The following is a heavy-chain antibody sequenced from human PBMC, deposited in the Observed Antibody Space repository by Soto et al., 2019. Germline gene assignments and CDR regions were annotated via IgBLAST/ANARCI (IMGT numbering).Heavy chain of an antibody. V-gene: IGHV1-69*01. CDR3: ARVPPEPIFGVVYGMDV. CDR1: GGTFSSYA. Sequence: QVPLVQSGAEVKKPGSSVKVSCKASGGTFSSYAISWVRQAPGQGLEWMGGIIPIFGTANYAQKFQGRVTITADESTSTAYMELSSLRSEDTAVYYCARVPPEPIFGVVYGMDVWGQGTTVTVSS. D-gene: IGHD3-3*01. J-gene: IGHJ6*02. CDR2: IIPIFGTA.